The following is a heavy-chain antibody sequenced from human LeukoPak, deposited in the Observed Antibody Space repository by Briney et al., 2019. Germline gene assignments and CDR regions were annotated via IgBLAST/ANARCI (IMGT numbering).Heavy chain of an antibody. Sequence: PGRSLRLSCAASGFTFSSYAMHWVRQAPGKGLEWVAVISYDGSNKYYADSVKGRFTISRDNSKNTLYLQMNSLRAEDTAVYYCARDPQLRFLEWLPYFDYWGQGTLVTVSS. J-gene: IGHJ4*02. CDR3: ARDPQLRFLEWLPYFDY. D-gene: IGHD3-3*01. V-gene: IGHV3-30-3*01. CDR1: GFTFSSYA. CDR2: ISYDGSNK.